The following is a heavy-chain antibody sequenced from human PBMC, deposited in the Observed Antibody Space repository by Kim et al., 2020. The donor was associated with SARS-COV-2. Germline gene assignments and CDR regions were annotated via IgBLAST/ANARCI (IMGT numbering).Heavy chain of an antibody. CDR1: GASVSSSDW. CDR3: ARTYCTNGVCFHIDS. Sequence: SETLSLTCAVSGASVSSSDWWSWVRQPPGRGLEWIGESYHRGSSNYSPSLKSRVTISVDTSKNQFSLKLSSVTAADTAVYYCARTYCTNGVCFHIDSWGQGTLVTVSS. CDR2: SYHRGSS. D-gene: IGHD2-8*01. V-gene: IGHV4-4*02. J-gene: IGHJ4*02.